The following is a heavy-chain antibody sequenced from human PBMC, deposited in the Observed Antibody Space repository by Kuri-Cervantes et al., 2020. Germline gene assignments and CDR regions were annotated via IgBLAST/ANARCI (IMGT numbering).Heavy chain of an antibody. CDR2: ISWSSGSI. CDR1: GFTFSSYA. CDR3: AKDPHALGSGEGLNWFDP. V-gene: IGHV3-9*01. D-gene: IGHD3-10*01. Sequence: SLKISCAASGFTFSSYAMHWVRQAPGKGLEWVSGISWSSGSIGYADSVKGRFTISRDNAKNSLYLQMNSLRAEDTALYYCAKDPHALGSGEGLNWFDPWGQGTLVTVSS. J-gene: IGHJ5*02.